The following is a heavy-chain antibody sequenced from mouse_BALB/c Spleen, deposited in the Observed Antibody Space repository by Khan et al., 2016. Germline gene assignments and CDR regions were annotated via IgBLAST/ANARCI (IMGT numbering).Heavy chain of an antibody. Sequence: QMQLEESGAELAKPGASVKMSCKASGYTFTSYWMHWVKQRPGQGLEWIGYINPSTGYTEYNQKFKDKATLTADKSSSTAYMQLSSLTSEDSAVYYCARYEGGFAYWGQGTLVTVSA. CDR3: ARYEGGFAY. J-gene: IGHJ3*01. CDR1: GYTFTSYW. D-gene: IGHD2-3*01. CDR2: INPSTGYT. V-gene: IGHV1-7*01.